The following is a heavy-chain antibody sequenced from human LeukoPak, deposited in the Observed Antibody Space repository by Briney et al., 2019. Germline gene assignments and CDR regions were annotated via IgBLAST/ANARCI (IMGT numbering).Heavy chain of an antibody. CDR3: ARARAGTDAFDI. J-gene: IGHJ3*02. Sequence: SETLSLTCAVYGGSFSGYYWSWIRQPPGKGLEWIGEINHSGRTNYNPSLKSRVTISVDTSKNQFSLKLSSVTAADTAVYYCARARAGTDAFDIWGQGTMVTVSS. D-gene: IGHD6-19*01. V-gene: IGHV4-34*01. CDR1: GGSFSGYY. CDR2: INHSGRT.